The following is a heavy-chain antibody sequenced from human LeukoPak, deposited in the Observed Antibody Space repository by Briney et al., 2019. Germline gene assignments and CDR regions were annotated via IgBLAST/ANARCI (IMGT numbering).Heavy chain of an antibody. CDR2: ISWNSGSI. Sequence: GGSLRLSCAASGFTFDDYAMHWVRQAPGKGLEWVSGISWNSGSIGYADSVKGRFTISRDNAKNSLYLQMNSLRAEDTALYYCAKSNGYSYGYLAYWGQGTLVTVSS. CDR1: GFTFDDYA. D-gene: IGHD5-18*01. J-gene: IGHJ4*02. V-gene: IGHV3-9*01. CDR3: AKSNGYSYGYLAY.